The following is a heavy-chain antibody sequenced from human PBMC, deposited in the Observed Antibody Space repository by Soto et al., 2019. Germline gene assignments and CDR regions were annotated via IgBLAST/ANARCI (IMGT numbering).Heavy chain of an antibody. D-gene: IGHD3-10*01. CDR2: IWYDGSNK. CDR1: GFTFSSYG. CDR3: ARPRNYYGSGSPPLDY. J-gene: IGHJ4*02. V-gene: IGHV3-33*01. Sequence: GGSLRLSCAASGFTFSSYGMHWVRQAPGKGLEWVAVIWYDGSNKYYADSVKGRFTISRDNSKNTLYLQMNSLRAEDTAVYYCARPRNYYGSGSPPLDYWGQGTLVTVSS.